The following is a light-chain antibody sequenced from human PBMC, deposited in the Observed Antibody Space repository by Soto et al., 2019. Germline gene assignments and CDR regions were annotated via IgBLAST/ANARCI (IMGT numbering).Light chain of an antibody. CDR1: SSNIGSHY. CDR3: AAWDDSLRGV. Sequence: QSVLTQPPSASGTPGQRVTISCSGSSSNIGSHYVYWYQQLPGTAPKLLIYSNNQRPSGVTDRFSGSKSGTSASLAISGLRSEDEADYYCAAWDDSLRGVFGGGTKLTVL. J-gene: IGLJ2*01. CDR2: SNN. V-gene: IGLV1-47*02.